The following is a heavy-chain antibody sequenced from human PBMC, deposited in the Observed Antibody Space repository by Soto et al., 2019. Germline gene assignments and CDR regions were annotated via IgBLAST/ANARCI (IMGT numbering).Heavy chain of an antibody. CDR1: GFIFSSYW. J-gene: IGHJ6*02. V-gene: IGHV3-74*03. D-gene: IGHD2-2*02. Sequence: GGSLRLSCAASGFIFSSYWMHWVRQAPGKGLVWVSRLHSDGSTTTYADSVKGRFTISRDNAKNTLYLQMNSLRAEDTAVYYCARELPTTIRGGYYYSYGMDVWGQGTTVTVSS. CDR3: ARELPTTIRGGYYYSYGMDV. CDR2: LHSDGSTT.